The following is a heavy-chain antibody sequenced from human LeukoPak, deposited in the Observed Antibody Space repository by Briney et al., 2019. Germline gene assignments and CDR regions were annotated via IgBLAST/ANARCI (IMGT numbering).Heavy chain of an antibody. CDR1: GYTFTSYY. J-gene: IGHJ5*02. V-gene: IGHV1-46*01. Sequence: ASVKVSCKASGYTFTSYYMHWVRQAPGQGLEWMGIINPSGGSTSYAQKFQGRVTMTRDTFTSTVYMELSSLRSEDTAVYYCARSRYDSSGSWGFDPWGQGTLVTVSS. CDR3: ARSRYDSSGSWGFDP. D-gene: IGHD3-22*01. CDR2: INPSGGST.